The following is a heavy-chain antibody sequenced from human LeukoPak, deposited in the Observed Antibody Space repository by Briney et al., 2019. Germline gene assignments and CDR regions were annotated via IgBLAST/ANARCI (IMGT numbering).Heavy chain of an antibody. CDR1: GGSISSGDYY. V-gene: IGHV4-31*03. D-gene: IGHD5-18*01. J-gene: IGHJ4*02. Sequence: PSETLSLTCTVSGGSISSGDYYWNWIRQHPEKSLEWIGYIFYSGSAYYNPSLKSRATISVDTSKNQFSLTLRSVTAADSAVYYCARVTLGYSYGSFDYWGQGTLVTVSS. CDR2: IFYSGSA. CDR3: ARVTLGYSYGSFDY.